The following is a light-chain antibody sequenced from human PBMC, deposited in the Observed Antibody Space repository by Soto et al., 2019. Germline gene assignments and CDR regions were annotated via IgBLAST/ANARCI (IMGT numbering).Light chain of an antibody. V-gene: IGLV2-8*02. J-gene: IGLJ3*02. CDR2: EVY. CDR3: SSYVGNNNLV. CDR1: FNDVGGYNY. Sequence: QSVLTQPPSASRSPGQSVTISCTGTFNDVGGYNYVSWYQQHPGKAPKVIIYEVYKRPSGVPDRFSGSKSGKTASLTVSGLQADDEADYYCSSYVGNNNLVFGGGTKLTVL.